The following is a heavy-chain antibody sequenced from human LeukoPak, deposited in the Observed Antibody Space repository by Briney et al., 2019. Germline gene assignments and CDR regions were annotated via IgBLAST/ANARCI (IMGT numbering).Heavy chain of an antibody. D-gene: IGHD2-2*01. CDR1: GGSFSGYY. V-gene: IGHV4-34*01. Sequence: SETLSLTCAVYGGSFSGYYWSWIRQPPGKGLEWIGEINHSGSTNYNPSLKSRVTISVDTSKNQFSLKLSSVTAADTAVYYCARAPSTSLGNDYWGQGTLSPSPQ. CDR2: INHSGST. J-gene: IGHJ4*02. CDR3: ARAPSTSLGNDY.